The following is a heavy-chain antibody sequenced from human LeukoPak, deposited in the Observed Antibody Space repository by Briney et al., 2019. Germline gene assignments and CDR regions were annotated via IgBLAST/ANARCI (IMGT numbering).Heavy chain of an antibody. V-gene: IGHV3-64*01. CDR1: GFIFSSYA. J-gene: IGHJ4*02. D-gene: IGHD6-6*01. Sequence: GGSLRLSCAASGFIFSSYAIHWVRQAPGKGLEYVSAISSNGGSTYYANSVKGRFTIPRDNSKYTLFLQMGSLRAEDMAVYYCARVGSIAARWIDYWGQGTLVTVSS. CDR3: ARVGSIAARWIDY. CDR2: ISSNGGST.